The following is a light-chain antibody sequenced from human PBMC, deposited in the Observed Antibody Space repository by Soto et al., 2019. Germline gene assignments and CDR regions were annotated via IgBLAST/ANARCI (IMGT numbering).Light chain of an antibody. J-gene: IGKJ2*01. V-gene: IGKV3-11*01. CDR3: QHRSSWPYT. CDR2: DAF. CDR1: QSVATF. Sequence: EIVLTQSPATLSLSPGERATLSCRASQSVATFLTWYQQKPGQAPRLLIYDAFRRATGIPARISGSGSGTDFTLTISSLEPEDFAVYYCQHRSSWPYTFGQGTKLEIK.